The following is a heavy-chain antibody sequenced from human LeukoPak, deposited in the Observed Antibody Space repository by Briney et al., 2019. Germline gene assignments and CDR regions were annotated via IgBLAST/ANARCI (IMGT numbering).Heavy chain of an antibody. CDR3: ARDYGSGWYDY. Sequence: GGSLRLSCAASGFTFSSYSMNWVRQAPGKGLEWVSYISSSSSTIYYADSVKGRFTISRDNAKNSLYLQMNSLRAEDTAVYYCARDYGSGWYDYWGQGTLVTVSS. CDR1: GFTFSSYS. CDR2: ISSSSSTI. V-gene: IGHV3-48*04. J-gene: IGHJ4*02. D-gene: IGHD6-19*01.